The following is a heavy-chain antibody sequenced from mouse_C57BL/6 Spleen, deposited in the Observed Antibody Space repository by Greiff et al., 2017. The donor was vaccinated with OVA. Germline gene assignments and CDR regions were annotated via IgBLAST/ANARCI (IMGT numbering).Heavy chain of an antibody. V-gene: IGHV1-42*01. CDR2: INPSTGGT. CDR1: GYSFTGYY. J-gene: IGHJ2*01. CDR3: AREGVFDY. Sequence: VQLKQSGPELVKPGASVKISCKASGYSFTGYYMNWVKQSPEKSLEWIGEINPSTGGTTYNQKFKATATLTVDKSSSTAYMQLKSLTSEDSAVYDCAREGVFDYWGQGTTLTVSS.